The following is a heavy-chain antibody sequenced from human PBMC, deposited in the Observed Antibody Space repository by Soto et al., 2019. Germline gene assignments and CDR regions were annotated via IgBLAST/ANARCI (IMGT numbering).Heavy chain of an antibody. CDR2: INPRGFFT. D-gene: IGHD3-10*01. CDR3: ARAAGRFGDLFWFVP. Sequence: QVQLVQSGAEVKKPGASVKVSCKASGYTFTSYNIHWVRQAPGQGLEWVGMINPRGFFTTYAQKYRGRVTMIGDTSTSIVYMDLTNLRSEDTAVYYCARAAGRFGDLFWFVPWGQGTLVSVSS. J-gene: IGHJ5*02. V-gene: IGHV1-46*01. CDR1: GYTFTSYN.